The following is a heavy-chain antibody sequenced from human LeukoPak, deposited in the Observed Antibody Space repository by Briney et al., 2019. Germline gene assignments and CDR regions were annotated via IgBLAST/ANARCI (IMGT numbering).Heavy chain of an antibody. D-gene: IGHD4-17*01. CDR1: GYIFTDYA. V-gene: IGHV1-3*01. J-gene: IGHJ4*02. Sequence: ASVKVSYKASGYIFTDYAIQWVRQAPGQGLEWTGWINAGNGKTKYSQKFQGRVTITRDTSASTAYMELSGLRSDDTAVYYCARARWTSTVTTYYLDFWGQGTLVTVSS. CDR3: ARARWTSTVTTYYLDF. CDR2: INAGNGKT.